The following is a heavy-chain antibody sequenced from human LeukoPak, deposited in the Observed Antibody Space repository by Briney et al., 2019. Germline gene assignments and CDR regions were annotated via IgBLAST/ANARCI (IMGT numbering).Heavy chain of an antibody. J-gene: IGHJ4*02. Sequence: SETLSLTCTVSGGSISSYYWSWIRQPPGKGLEWIGYIYYSWSTNYNPSLKSRVTISVDTSKNQFSLKLSSVTAADTAVYYCAREGGRDGYKIFDYWGQGTLVTVSS. CDR2: IYYSWST. CDR3: AREGGRDGYKIFDY. D-gene: IGHD5-24*01. CDR1: GGSISSYY. V-gene: IGHV4-59*01.